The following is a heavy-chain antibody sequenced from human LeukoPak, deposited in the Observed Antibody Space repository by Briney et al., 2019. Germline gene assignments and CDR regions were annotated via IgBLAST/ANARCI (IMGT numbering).Heavy chain of an antibody. Sequence: APVKVSCKASGYTFTGYYMHWVRQAPGQGLEWMGWINPNSGGTNYAQKFQGRVTMTRDTSISTAYMELSRLRSDDTAVYYCARDGSRENNWFDPWGQGTLVTVSS. J-gene: IGHJ5*02. CDR3: ARDGSRENNWFDP. CDR1: GYTFTGYY. CDR2: INPNSGGT. V-gene: IGHV1-2*02.